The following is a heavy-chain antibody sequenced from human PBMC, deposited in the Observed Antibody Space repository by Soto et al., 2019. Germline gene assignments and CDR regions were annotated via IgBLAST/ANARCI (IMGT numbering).Heavy chain of an antibody. CDR1: GFSLRSTGMC. Sequence: SCPTLVNPTQTLALTRSFSGFSLRSTGMCLSWIRRPPGKALEWPAYIDWDDDKYYNTFLKTRLTISKDTSKNQVVLTMTNMDPVDTATYYCARLTPSGFFYYAMDVWGQGTTVTVYS. CDR3: ARLTPSGFFYYAMDV. V-gene: IGHV2-70*01. D-gene: IGHD3-9*01. J-gene: IGHJ6*02. CDR2: IDWDDDK.